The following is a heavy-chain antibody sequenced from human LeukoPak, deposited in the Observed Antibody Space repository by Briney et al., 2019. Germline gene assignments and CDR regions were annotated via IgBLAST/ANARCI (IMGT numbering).Heavy chain of an antibody. CDR2: INHSGST. D-gene: IGHD2-8*01. V-gene: IGHV4-34*01. Sequence: SETLCLTCAVYGGSFSGYYWSWIRQPPGKGLEWIGEINHSGSTNYNPSLKSRVTISVDTSKNQFSLKLSSVTAADTAVYYCARGRFPMVYAISFLFDYWGQGTLVTVSS. CDR3: ARGRFPMVYAISFLFDY. CDR1: GGSFSGYY. J-gene: IGHJ4*02.